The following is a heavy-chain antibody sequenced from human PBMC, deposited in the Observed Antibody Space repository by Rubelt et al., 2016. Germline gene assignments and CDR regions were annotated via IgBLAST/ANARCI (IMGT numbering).Heavy chain of an antibody. D-gene: IGHD6-19*01. CDR2: IYYSGST. CDR1: GGSISSSSYY. Sequence: QLQLQESGPGLVKPSETLSLTCTVSGGSISSSSYYWGWIRQPPGKGLEWIGSIYYSGSTYYNPSLKSRVTISVDTSKNQFPLKLSSVTAADTAVYYCARDHKQWYGMDVWGQGTTVTVSS. CDR3: ARDHKQWYGMDV. V-gene: IGHV4-39*07. J-gene: IGHJ6*02.